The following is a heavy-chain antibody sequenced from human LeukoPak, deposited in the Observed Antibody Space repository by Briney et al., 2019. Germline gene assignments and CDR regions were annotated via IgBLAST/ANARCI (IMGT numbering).Heavy chain of an antibody. D-gene: IGHD6-19*01. V-gene: IGHV3-43*02. CDR3: AKDILSGFYETFDY. Sequence: TGGSLRLSCAASGFTFDDYAMHWVRQGPGKGLEWVSLISGDGGRTYYADSVKGRFTISRDNSKNSLYLEMNSLRTEDTALYYCAKDILSGFYETFDYWGQGTLVTVSS. J-gene: IGHJ4*02. CDR1: GFTFDDYA. CDR2: ISGDGGRT.